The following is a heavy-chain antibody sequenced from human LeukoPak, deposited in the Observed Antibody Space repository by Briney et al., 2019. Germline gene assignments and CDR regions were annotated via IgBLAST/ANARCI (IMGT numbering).Heavy chain of an antibody. Sequence: SETLSLTCAGYGVSFSGYYCGWIRQPPGKGLEGIGSIYYSGSTYYSPSLKSRVTISVDTSQNQFSLQLSSVTAADTAVYYCARPELRIQLWRTTPSNWFDTWGEGSLVSVSS. CDR1: GVSFSGYY. CDR2: IYYSGST. J-gene: IGHJ5*02. D-gene: IGHD5-18*01. V-gene: IGHV4-39*01. CDR3: ARPELRIQLWRTTPSNWFDT.